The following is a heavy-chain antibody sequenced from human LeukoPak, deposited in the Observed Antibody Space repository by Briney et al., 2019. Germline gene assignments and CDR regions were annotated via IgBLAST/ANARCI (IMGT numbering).Heavy chain of an antibody. CDR2: FDPEDGET. CDR3: ATASLMVRGVIMFFDY. V-gene: IGHV1-24*01. CDR1: GYTLTELS. J-gene: IGHJ4*02. D-gene: IGHD3-10*01. Sequence: GSSVKVSCKVSGYTLTELSMHWVRQAPGTGLEWMGGFDPEDGETIYAQKFQGRVTMTEDTSTDTAYMELSSLRSEDTAVYYCATASLMVRGVIMFFDYWGQGTLVTVSS.